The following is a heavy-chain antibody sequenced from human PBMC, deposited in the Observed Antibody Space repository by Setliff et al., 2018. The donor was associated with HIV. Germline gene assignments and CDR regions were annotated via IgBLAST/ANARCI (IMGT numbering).Heavy chain of an antibody. CDR3: ASHPAWESGI. CDR1: GYTFTGYY. J-gene: IGHJ3*02. CDR2: INPKSGGT. Sequence: ASVKVSCKASGYTFTGYYMHWVRQAPGQGLEWMGWINPKSGGTNYAQKFQGRVTMTRDTSISTACMELSSLRSDDTAVYYCASHPAWESGIWGQGTMVTVSS. V-gene: IGHV1-2*02. D-gene: IGHD1-26*01.